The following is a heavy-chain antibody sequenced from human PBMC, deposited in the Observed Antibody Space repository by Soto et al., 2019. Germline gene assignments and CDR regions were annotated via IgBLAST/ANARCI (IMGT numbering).Heavy chain of an antibody. V-gene: IGHV4-34*01. Sequence: TLSLTCAVYGGSFSGYYWSWIRQPPGKGLEWIGEINHSGSTNYNPSLKSRVTISVDTSKNQFSLKLSSVTAADTAVYYCARTPYATSLIGFDHWGQGTLVTVSS. CDR3: ARTPYATSLIGFDH. CDR1: GGSFSGYY. D-gene: IGHD5-12*01. J-gene: IGHJ5*02. CDR2: INHSGST.